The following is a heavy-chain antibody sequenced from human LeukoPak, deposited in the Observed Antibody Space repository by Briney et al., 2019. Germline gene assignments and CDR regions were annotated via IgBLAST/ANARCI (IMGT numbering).Heavy chain of an antibody. J-gene: IGHJ4*02. Sequence: GGSLRLSCAASGFTFSGYAMSWVRQAPGKGREWGSTLSGSGGSTYYADSVKGRFTIFRDNSKNTLYVQMNSLRAEDTAAYYCAKDGSALWTIARPYYFDYWGQGTPVTVSS. D-gene: IGHD5-24*01. V-gene: IGHV3-23*01. CDR3: AKDGSALWTIARPYYFDY. CDR2: LSGSGGST. CDR1: GFTFSGYA.